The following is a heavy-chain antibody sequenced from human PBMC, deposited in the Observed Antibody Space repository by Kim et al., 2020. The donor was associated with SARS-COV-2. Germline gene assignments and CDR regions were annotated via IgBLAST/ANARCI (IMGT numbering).Heavy chain of an antibody. V-gene: IGHV3-74*01. J-gene: IGHJ4*02. CDR2: IDSDGSGR. CDR3: ARDTMAMAGDFDY. Sequence: GGSLRLSCAASGFTFNKYWMHWVHQAPGKGLAWVSHIDSDGSGRGIGYADSVKGRFTISRDNAKNTLYLQMNSLRAEDTAVYYCARDTMAMAGDFDYWGQGTLVTVSS. CDR1: GFTFNKYW. D-gene: IGHD6-19*01.